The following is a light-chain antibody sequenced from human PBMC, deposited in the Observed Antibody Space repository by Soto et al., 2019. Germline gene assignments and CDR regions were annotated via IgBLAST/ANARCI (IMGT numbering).Light chain of an antibody. J-gene: IGKJ4*01. CDR2: AAS. CDR3: QKYNSAPLT. CDR1: QGIGVY. V-gene: IGKV1-27*01. Sequence: DIQMTQSPSSRSASFGDRVTITCRASQGIGVYLAWFQQKPGNAPKLLIYAASTLQSGVPSRFSGSGSGTDFTLTISSLQPADVATYYCQKYNSAPLTFGGGTKVEIK.